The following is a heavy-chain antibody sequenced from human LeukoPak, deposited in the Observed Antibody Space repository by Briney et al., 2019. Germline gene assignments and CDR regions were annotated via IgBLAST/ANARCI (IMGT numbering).Heavy chain of an antibody. J-gene: IGHJ3*02. CDR1: GLTFSSHG. CDR3: ARVSRGTIFGPFDI. CDR2: IRYDGNNK. Sequence: GGSLRLSCAASGLTFSSHGMHWVRQAPGKGLEWVACIRYDGNNKYYADSVKGRFTISRDNSKNTLYLQMNSLRAEDTAVYYCARVSRGTIFGPFDIWGQGTMVTVSS. D-gene: IGHD3-10*02. V-gene: IGHV3-30*02.